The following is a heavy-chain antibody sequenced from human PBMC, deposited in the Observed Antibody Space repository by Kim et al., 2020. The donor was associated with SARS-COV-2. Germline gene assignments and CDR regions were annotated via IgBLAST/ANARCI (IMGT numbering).Heavy chain of an antibody. V-gene: IGHV4-39*01. CDR3: ASPNYDILTGYAT. Sequence: NPSLKSRVTLSVDTSKNQFYLKLSSVTAADTAVYYCASPNYDILTGYATWGQGTLVTVSS. J-gene: IGHJ5*02. D-gene: IGHD3-9*01.